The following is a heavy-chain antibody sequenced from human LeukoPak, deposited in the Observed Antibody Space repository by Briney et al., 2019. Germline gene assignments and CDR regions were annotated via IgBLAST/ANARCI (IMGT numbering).Heavy chain of an antibody. CDR3: AKGPRQFDY. J-gene: IGHJ4*02. CDR2: ISGSGGST. CDR1: GFTFSSYG. V-gene: IGHV3-23*01. Sequence: PGGSLRLSCAASGFTFSSYGMSWVRQAPGKGLEWVSAISGSGGSTYYADSVKGRFTISRDNSKNTLYLQMNSLRVDDTAAYYCAKGPRQFDYWGQGTLVTVSS.